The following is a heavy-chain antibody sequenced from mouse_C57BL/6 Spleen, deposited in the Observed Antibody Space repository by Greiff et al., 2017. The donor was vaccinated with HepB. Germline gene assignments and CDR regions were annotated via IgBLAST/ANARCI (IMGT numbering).Heavy chain of an antibody. Sequence: EVQGVESGGGLVKPGGSLKLSCAASGFTFSSYAMSWVRQTPEKRLEWVATISDGGSYTYYPDNVKGRFTISRDNAKNNLYLQMSHLKSEDTAMYYCARDYDNDGRFAYWGQGTLVTGSA. V-gene: IGHV5-4*01. CDR2: ISDGGSYT. CDR1: GFTFSSYA. D-gene: IGHD2-4*01. CDR3: ARDYDNDGRFAY. J-gene: IGHJ3*01.